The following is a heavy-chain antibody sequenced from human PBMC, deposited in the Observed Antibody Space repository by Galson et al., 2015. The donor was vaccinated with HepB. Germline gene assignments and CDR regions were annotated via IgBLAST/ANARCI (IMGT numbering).Heavy chain of an antibody. CDR3: ARPKYEVCTAHRDQNGSNP. CDR2: ISRSANNNAA. CDR1: GFLFRGSA. J-gene: IGHJ5*02. D-gene: IGHD2-21*02. Sequence: SLRLSCAASGFLFRGSALHWVRQPSGTGLEWVAHISRSANNNAAAYAASVKGRFTISSADSKNTASLQLTSLLIEDTAVYYCARPKYEVCTAHRDQNGSNPWGQG. V-gene: IGHV3-73*01.